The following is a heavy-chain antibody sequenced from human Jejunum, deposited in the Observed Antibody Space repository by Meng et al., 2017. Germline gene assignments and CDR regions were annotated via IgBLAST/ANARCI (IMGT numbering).Heavy chain of an antibody. CDR2: IRSKSYNYAT. CDR1: GFTFSDSA. J-gene: IGHJ2*01. D-gene: IGHD1-26*01. Sequence: GESLKISCEGTGFTFSDSAIHWVRQASGKGLEWVGRIRSKSYNYATDFGASVKGRFTISRDDSWRTSYLQMNSLRTEDTAVYFCVRPVGSGSSSDWHFDLWGRGTLVTVSS. CDR3: VRPVGSGSSSDWHFDL. V-gene: IGHV3-73*01.